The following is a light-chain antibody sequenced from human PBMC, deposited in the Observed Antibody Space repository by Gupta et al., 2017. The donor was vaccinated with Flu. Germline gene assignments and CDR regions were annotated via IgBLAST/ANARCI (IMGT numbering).Light chain of an antibody. CDR1: QSLMHSNGYNY. Sequence: VAPGETASNSCRSSQSLMHSNGYNYLDWYVQKPGQSPQLLIYLASNRASGVPDRFIARGSGTDFTLKIRKVEAEDVGVYYCMQTLQSPVAFGQGTKVEIK. V-gene: IGKV2-28*01. CDR3: MQTLQSPVA. J-gene: IGKJ1*01. CDR2: LAS.